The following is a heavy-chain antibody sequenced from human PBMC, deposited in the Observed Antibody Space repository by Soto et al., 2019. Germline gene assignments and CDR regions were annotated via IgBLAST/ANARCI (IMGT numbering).Heavy chain of an antibody. Sequence: EVQLLESGGDLVRPGGSLRLSCVVSGFTFRGYVMTWVRHPPGRGLEWVSSVSGSGASKYYTESVKGRFTISRDNSKDTFYLQINRLGDEDTATYYSTKGFGDYHYWGQGTLATVSA. V-gene: IGHV3-23*01. J-gene: IGHJ4*02. D-gene: IGHD4-17*01. CDR1: GFTFRGYV. CDR2: VSGSGASK. CDR3: TKGFGDYHY.